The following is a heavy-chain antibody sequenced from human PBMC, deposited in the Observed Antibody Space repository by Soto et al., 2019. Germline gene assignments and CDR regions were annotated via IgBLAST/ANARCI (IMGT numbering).Heavy chain of an antibody. Sequence: SLRLSCAASGFTFSSYAMSWVRQAPGKGLEWVSAISGSGGSTYYADSVKGRFTISRDNSKNTLYLQMNSLRAEDTAVYYCAKRLNYYDSRGYYYAYWGQGTLVTVSS. V-gene: IGHV3-23*01. CDR2: ISGSGGST. J-gene: IGHJ4*02. CDR3: AKRLNYYDSRGYYYAY. CDR1: GFTFSSYA. D-gene: IGHD3-22*01.